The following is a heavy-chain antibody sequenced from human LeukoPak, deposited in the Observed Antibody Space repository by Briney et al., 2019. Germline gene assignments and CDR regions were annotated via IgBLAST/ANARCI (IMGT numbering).Heavy chain of an antibody. Sequence: GGSLRLSCATSGFSFSHYWMHWLRQVPGQGLVWVSRIKGDGSTTRNADSVKGRFTISRDNAKNTLYLQMNSLRVEDTAVYYCARAHSSSWNWGQGTLVTVSS. V-gene: IGHV3-74*01. D-gene: IGHD6-13*01. CDR3: ARAHSSSWN. CDR2: IKGDGSTT. J-gene: IGHJ4*02. CDR1: GFSFSHYW.